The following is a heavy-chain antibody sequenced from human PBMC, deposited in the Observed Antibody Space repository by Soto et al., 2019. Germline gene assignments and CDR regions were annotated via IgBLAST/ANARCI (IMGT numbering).Heavy chain of an antibody. D-gene: IGHD2-2*01. CDR1: GHSISSGYY. V-gene: IGHV4-38-2*01. Sequence: TLSLTCAVSGHSISSGYYWGWIRQPPGKGLEWIGSIYHSGSTYYNPSLKSRVTISVDTSKNQFSLKLSSVTAADTAVYYCARVNQDIVVVPAAHWFDPWGQGTLVTVSS. J-gene: IGHJ5*02. CDR2: IYHSGST. CDR3: ARVNQDIVVVPAAHWFDP.